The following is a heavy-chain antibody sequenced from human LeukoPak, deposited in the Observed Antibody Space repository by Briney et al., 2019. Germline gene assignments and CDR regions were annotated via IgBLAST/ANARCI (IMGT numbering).Heavy chain of an antibody. J-gene: IGHJ6*02. V-gene: IGHV3-48*01. CDR3: ARDLSAAEDALYYYGMDV. D-gene: IGHD6-13*01. Sequence: HAGGSLRLSCAASGFTFSSYSMNWVRQAPGKGLEWVSCISSSSSTIYYADSVKGRFTISRDNAKNSLYLQMNSLRAEDTAVYYCARDLSAAEDALYYYGMDVWGQGTTVTVSS. CDR2: ISSSSSTI. CDR1: GFTFSSYS.